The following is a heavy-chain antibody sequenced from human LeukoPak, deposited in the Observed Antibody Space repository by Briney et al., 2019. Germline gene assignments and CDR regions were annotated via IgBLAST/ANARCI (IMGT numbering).Heavy chain of an antibody. CDR3: ARVTNYYYYMDV. V-gene: IGHV3-23*01. CDR2: ISGSGGST. CDR1: GFTLSSYG. D-gene: IGHD1-14*01. J-gene: IGHJ6*03. Sequence: PGGSLRLSCAASGFTLSSYGMSWVRQAPGKGLEWVSAISGSGGSTYYADSVKGRFTISRDNAKNSLYLQMNSLRAEDTAVYYCARVTNYYYYMDVWGKGTTVTVSS.